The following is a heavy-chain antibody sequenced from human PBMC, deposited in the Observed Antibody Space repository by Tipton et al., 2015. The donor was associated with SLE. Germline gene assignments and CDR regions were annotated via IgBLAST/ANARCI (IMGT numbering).Heavy chain of an antibody. CDR1: GFTFSSYE. Sequence: SLRLSCAASGFTFSSYEMNWVRQAPGKGLEWVSYISSSGSTIYYADSVKGRFTISRDNSKNTLYLQMNSLRAEDTAVYYCARGIAAAGGAFDIWGQGTMVTVSS. J-gene: IGHJ3*02. CDR2: ISSSGSTI. V-gene: IGHV3-48*03. D-gene: IGHD6-13*01. CDR3: ARGIAAAGGAFDI.